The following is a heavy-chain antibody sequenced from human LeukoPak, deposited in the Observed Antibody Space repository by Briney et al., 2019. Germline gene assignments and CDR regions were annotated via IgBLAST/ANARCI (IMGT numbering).Heavy chain of an antibody. J-gene: IGHJ4*02. V-gene: IGHV1-2*02. CDR1: GYTFTGYY. D-gene: IGHD2-2*01. Sequence: ASVKVSCKASGYTFTGYYMHWVRQAPGQGLEWMGWNNPNSGGTNYAQKFQGRVTMTRDTSISTAYMELSRLRSDDTAVYYCAREQDIVVVPAATTFDYWGQGTLVTVSS. CDR2: NNPNSGGT. CDR3: AREQDIVVVPAATTFDY.